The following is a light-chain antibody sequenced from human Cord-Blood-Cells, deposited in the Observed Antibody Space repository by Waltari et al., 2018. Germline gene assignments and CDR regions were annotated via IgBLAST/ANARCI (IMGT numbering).Light chain of an antibody. J-gene: IGLJ1*01. CDR3: SSYTSSSTHNYV. Sequence: SALTQPASVSGSPGQSITISCTGTSSDVGGYNYVSWYQQHPGKAPKLMIYDVRNRPSGVSNRFSGSKSGNTASLTISGLQSEDEADYYCSSYTSSSTHNYVFGTGTKVTVL. V-gene: IGLV2-14*01. CDR1: SSDVGGYNY. CDR2: DVR.